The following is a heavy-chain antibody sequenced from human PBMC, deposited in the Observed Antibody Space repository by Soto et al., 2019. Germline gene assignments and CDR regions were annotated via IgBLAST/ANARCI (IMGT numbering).Heavy chain of an antibody. Sequence: LRLSCEASGFTFSGFDMHWVRQPTGKGLEWVSTIGTAGDTYYAVSVKGRFTISRDNAKNTVYMQMNNLRAEDTALYYCAKDGIRKDDSWGQGTLVTVSS. J-gene: IGHJ4*02. CDR2: IGTAGDT. CDR1: GFTFSGFD. CDR3: AKDGIRKDDS. V-gene: IGHV3-13*01.